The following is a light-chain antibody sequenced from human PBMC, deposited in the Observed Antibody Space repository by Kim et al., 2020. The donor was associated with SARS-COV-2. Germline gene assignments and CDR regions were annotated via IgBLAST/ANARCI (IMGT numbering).Light chain of an antibody. J-gene: IGLJ2*01. Sequence: GRRVSMSCSGSTSNIGSNSVNWYQQVAGSAPKPLIHTNSHRPSGVPERFSGSKSGASASLAIGGLQADDEAHYYCAAWDNSLNHVVFGGGTQLTVL. V-gene: IGLV1-44*01. CDR2: TNS. CDR1: TSNIGSNS. CDR3: AAWDNSLNHVV.